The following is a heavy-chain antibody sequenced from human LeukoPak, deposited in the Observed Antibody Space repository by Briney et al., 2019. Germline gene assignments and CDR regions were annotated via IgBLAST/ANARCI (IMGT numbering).Heavy chain of an antibody. D-gene: IGHD1-26*01. V-gene: IGHV3-20*04. J-gene: IGHJ1*01. CDR3: ARGVGDYKEFQD. CDR2: INWNGGRR. CDR1: GFTFDDYG. Sequence: PGGSLRLSCAASGFTFDDYGMSWVRQAPGQGLEWVCGINWNGGRRGYADSLKGRFTISRDNSKNSLYLPMNSMRAEDTAMYYCARGVGDYKEFQDWGQGTLVTVSS.